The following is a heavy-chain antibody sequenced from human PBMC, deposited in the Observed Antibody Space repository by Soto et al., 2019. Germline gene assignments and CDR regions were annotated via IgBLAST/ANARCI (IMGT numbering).Heavy chain of an antibody. Sequence: QVQLQESGPGLVKPSQTLSLTCTVSGGSISSGGYYWSWIRQHPGKGLEWIGYIYYSGSTYYNPSLTSRVTISVDTSKSHFSLKLRSVTAADTAVYYCAHAGDYGMDVWGQGTTVTVSS. V-gene: IGHV4-31*03. CDR3: AHAGDYGMDV. CDR1: GGSISSGGYY. CDR2: IYYSGST. J-gene: IGHJ6*02.